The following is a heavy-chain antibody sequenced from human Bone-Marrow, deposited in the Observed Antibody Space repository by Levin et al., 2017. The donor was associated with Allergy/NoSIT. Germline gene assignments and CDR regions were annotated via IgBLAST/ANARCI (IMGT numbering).Heavy chain of an antibody. D-gene: IGHD3-3*01. Sequence: PGESLKISCAVSGFSFGNFAMTWVRQAPGRGLQWVSSISGSGITTYYEPSVKGRFTISRDNSKNTLYLQMNSLRAEDTAVYYCAKNLQAGVTTRFWAFDIWGQGTMVTVSS. CDR1: GFSFGNFA. CDR2: ISGSGITT. J-gene: IGHJ3*02. V-gene: IGHV3-23*01. CDR3: AKNLQAGVTTRFWAFDI.